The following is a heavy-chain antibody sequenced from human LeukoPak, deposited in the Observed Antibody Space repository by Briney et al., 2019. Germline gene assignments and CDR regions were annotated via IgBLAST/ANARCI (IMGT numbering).Heavy chain of an antibody. CDR1: GFTFSNYW. CDR3: ARDKGGRFGEFDY. V-gene: IGHV4-4*02. Sequence: GSLRLSCAASGFTFSNYWMSWVRQAPGKGLEWTGEIYHSGSTNYNPSLKSRVTISVDKSKNQFSLKLSSVTAADTAVYYCARDKGGRFGEFDYWGQGTLVTVSS. D-gene: IGHD3-10*01. J-gene: IGHJ4*02. CDR2: IYHSGST.